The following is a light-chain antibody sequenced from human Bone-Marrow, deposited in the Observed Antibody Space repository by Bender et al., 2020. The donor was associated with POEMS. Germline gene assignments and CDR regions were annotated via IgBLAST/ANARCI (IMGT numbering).Light chain of an antibody. CDR2: QDT. Sequence: LTQPPSVSGAPGQRVTISCTGDKLGDKYACWYQQKPDQSPILVIYQDTKRPSGIPERFSGSNSGNTATLTISGTQAMDEADYYCQAWDSSIAGVFGGGTKLTVL. CDR1: KLGDKY. CDR3: QAWDSSIAGV. J-gene: IGLJ2*01. V-gene: IGLV3-1*01.